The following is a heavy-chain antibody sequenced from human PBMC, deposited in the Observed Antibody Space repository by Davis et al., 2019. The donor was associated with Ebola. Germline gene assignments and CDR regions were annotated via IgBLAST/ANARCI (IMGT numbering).Heavy chain of an antibody. CDR3: VGGVAGIYRWFDP. CDR2: ISDTGRYT. V-gene: IGHV3-64D*06. J-gene: IGHJ5*02. CDR1: GFTFSSYA. D-gene: IGHD6-19*01. Sequence: GESLKISCSASGFTFSSYAMHWVRQAPGKGLEYVSAISDTGRYTYYADSLKGRFTISRDNSKNTLYLQMRSLRPEDTAVYYCVGGVAGIYRWFDPRGQGTLVTVSS.